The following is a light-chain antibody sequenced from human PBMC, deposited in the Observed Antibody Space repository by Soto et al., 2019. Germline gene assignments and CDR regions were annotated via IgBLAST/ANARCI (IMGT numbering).Light chain of an antibody. CDR1: QSISTY. CDR3: QQSYSRPRT. CDR2: TAS. Sequence: DIQVTKSPSSLSASVGDRVTLTCRASQSISTYLNWYQQKPGKAPDLLIYTASNLESGVPSRFSGSGSGTDFTLTISSLQPEDFATYFCQQSYSRPRTFGQGTKVDIK. J-gene: IGKJ1*01. V-gene: IGKV1-39*01.